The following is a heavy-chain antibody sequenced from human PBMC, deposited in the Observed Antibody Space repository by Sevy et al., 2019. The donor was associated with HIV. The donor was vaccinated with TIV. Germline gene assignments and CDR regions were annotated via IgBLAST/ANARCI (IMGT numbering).Heavy chain of an antibody. Sequence: GGSLSLSCTASGFTFGDYCMSWVRQAPGKGLEWISFIKSKAYGGTTGNAASVKGRLTISRDDSKSIAYLQMNNLQTEDTAVYFCTRGSGSQSIFDYWGRGTLVTVSS. D-gene: IGHD3-16*01. V-gene: IGHV3-49*04. CDR3: TRGSGSQSIFDY. J-gene: IGHJ4*02. CDR1: GFTFGDYC. CDR2: IKSKAYGGTT.